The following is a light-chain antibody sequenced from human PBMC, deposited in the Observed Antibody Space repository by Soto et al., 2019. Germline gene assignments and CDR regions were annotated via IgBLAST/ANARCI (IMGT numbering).Light chain of an antibody. J-gene: IGLJ2*01. CDR2: DNT. V-gene: IGLV1-40*01. CDR1: SSDIGAGYR. Sequence: QSVLTQPPSVSGAPGERVTISCTGSSSDIGAGYRVRWYQQVPGTAPKLLIYDNTNRPSGVSVRFSGSKSGTSASLAISGLQAEDEADYYCQSYDSSLSVVIFGGGTQLTVL. CDR3: QSYDSSLSVVI.